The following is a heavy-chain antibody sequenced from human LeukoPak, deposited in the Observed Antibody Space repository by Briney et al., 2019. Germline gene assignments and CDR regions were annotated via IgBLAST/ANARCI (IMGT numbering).Heavy chain of an antibody. D-gene: IGHD3-22*01. CDR2: IYYSGST. J-gene: IGHJ4*02. V-gene: IGHV4-59*01. CDR3: ARARSGYSNFDY. CDR1: GGSFSGYY. Sequence: SETLSLTCAVYGGSFSGYYWSWIRQPPGKGLEWIGYIYYSGSTNYNPSLKSRVTISVDTSKNQFSLKLSSVTAADTAVYYCARARSGYSNFDYWGQGTLVTVSS.